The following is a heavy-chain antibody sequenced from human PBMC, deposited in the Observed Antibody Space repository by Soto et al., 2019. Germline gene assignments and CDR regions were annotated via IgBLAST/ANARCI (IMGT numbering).Heavy chain of an antibody. J-gene: IGHJ4*02. CDR1: GGTFSIYA. V-gene: IGHV1-69*06. D-gene: IGHD6-6*01. CDR3: ARVQSSSSSDFDY. Sequence: SVKVSCKASGGTFSIYAISWVRQSPGQGLEWMGGIIPIFGTANYAQKFQGRVTITADKSTSTAYMELSSLRSEDTAVYYCARVQSSSSSDFDYWGQGTLVTVSS. CDR2: IIPIFGTA.